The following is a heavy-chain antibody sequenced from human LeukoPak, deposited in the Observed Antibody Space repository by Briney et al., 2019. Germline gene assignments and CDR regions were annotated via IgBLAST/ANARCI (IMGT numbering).Heavy chain of an antibody. Sequence: PGGSLRLSCAASGFTFSSYEMNWVRQAPGKGLEWVSYISSSGSTIYYADSVKGRFTISRDNAKNSLYLQMNSLRAEDTALYYCAKSGSLRLGELSLMGYFDYWGQGTLVTVSS. J-gene: IGHJ4*02. D-gene: IGHD3-16*02. CDR3: AKSGSLRLGELSLMGYFDY. V-gene: IGHV3-48*03. CDR1: GFTFSSYE. CDR2: ISSSGSTI.